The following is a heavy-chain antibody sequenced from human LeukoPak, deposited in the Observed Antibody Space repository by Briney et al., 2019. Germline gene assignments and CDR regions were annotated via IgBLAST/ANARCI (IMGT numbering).Heavy chain of an antibody. J-gene: IGHJ4*02. Sequence: PGGSLRLSCVASGFTFSSYEMHWVRQAPGKGLVWVSRINSDGSSTSYADSVKGRFTISRDNAKNTLYLQMNSLRAEDTAVYYCARVGHSGSYYAYWGQGTLVTVSS. D-gene: IGHD1-26*01. CDR2: INSDGSST. CDR1: GFTFSSYE. V-gene: IGHV3-74*01. CDR3: ARVGHSGSYYAY.